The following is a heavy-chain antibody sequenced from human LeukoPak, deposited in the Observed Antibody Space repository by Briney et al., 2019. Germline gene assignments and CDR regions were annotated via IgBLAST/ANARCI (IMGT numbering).Heavy chain of an antibody. Sequence: SETLSLTCTVSGGSISSYYWSWIRQPPGKGLEWIGYIYYSGSTNYNPSLKSRVTISVDTSKNQFSLKLSSVTAADTAVYYCARAVAGAGYFDYWGQGTLVTVSS. CDR1: GGSISSYY. D-gene: IGHD6-19*01. CDR2: IYYSGST. J-gene: IGHJ4*02. CDR3: ARAVAGAGYFDY. V-gene: IGHV4-59*01.